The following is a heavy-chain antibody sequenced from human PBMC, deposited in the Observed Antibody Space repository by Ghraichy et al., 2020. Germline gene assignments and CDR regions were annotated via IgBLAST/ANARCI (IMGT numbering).Heavy chain of an antibody. CDR2: IKQDGSEK. D-gene: IGHD3-3*01. V-gene: IGHV3-7*01. CDR3: ARDGWPLRPVGYYDFWSGYWPYYYYGMDV. CDR1: GFTFSSYW. Sequence: GGSLRLSCAASGFTFSSYWMSWVRQAPGKGLEWVANIKQDGSEKYYVDSVKGRFTISRDNAKNSLYLQMNSLRAEDTAVYYCARDGWPLRPVGYYDFWSGYWPYYYYGMDVWGQGTTVTVSS. J-gene: IGHJ6*02.